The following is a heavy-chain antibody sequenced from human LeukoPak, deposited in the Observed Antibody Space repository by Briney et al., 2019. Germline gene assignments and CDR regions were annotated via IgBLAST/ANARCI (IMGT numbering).Heavy chain of an antibody. CDR3: ARGDYYDSSGSFLWY. CDR2: INSDGSST. D-gene: IGHD3-22*01. Sequence: GGSLRLSCAASGLTFSSYWMHWVRQAPGKGLVWVSRINSDGSSTSYADSVKGRFTIPRDNAKNTLYLQMNSLRAEDTAVYYCARGDYYDSSGSFLWYWGQGTLVTVSS. J-gene: IGHJ4*02. V-gene: IGHV3-74*01. CDR1: GLTFSSYW.